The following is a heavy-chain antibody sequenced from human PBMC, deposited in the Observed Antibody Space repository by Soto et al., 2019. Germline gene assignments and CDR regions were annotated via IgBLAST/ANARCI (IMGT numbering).Heavy chain of an antibody. J-gene: IGHJ6*02. V-gene: IGHV5-51*01. D-gene: IGHD4-17*01. CDR1: GYSFTIYW. CDR3: ARXQRDYGDYGTYYCGMDV. CDR2: IYPGDSDT. Sequence: GESLKISCKGSGYSFTIYWIGWVRQMPGKGLEWMGIIYPGDSDTRYSPSFQGQVTISADKSISTAYLQWSSLKASDTAMYYCARXQRDYGDYGTYYCGMDVWGPGTTVTVSS.